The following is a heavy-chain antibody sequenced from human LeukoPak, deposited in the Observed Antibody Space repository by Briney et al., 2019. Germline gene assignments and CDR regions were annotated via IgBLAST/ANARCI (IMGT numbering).Heavy chain of an antibody. D-gene: IGHD2-8*02. J-gene: IGHJ4*02. V-gene: IGHV3-7*03. CDR1: GFTFSSYW. CDR2: IKKDGSEK. CDR3: ARGEMRYCTGGNCYDY. Sequence: GGSLRLSCAASGFTFSSYWMSWVRQAPGKGLEWVANIKKDGSEKYYVDSVKGRFTISRDNAKTSLYLQMISLRAEDTAVYYCARGEMRYCTGGNCYDYWGQGTLVTVSS.